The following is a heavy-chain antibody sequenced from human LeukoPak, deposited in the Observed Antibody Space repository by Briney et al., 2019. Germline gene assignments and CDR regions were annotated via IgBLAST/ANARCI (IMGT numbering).Heavy chain of an antibody. CDR3: ARDPGRSGWDY. CDR1: GFTFDDYG. J-gene: IGHJ4*02. D-gene: IGHD6-19*01. CDR2: IRHDESEI. V-gene: IGHV3-7*01. Sequence: GGSLRLSCAASGFTFDDYGMSWVRQPPGKGLEWVANIRHDESEIYYVDSVKGRFTISRDNAKDSLFLQMNSLRAEDTAVYYCARDPGRSGWDYWGQGALVTVSS.